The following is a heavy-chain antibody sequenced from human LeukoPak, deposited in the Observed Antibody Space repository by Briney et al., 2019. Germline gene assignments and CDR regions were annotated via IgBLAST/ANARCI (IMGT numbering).Heavy chain of an antibody. CDR1: GFTFDDYA. D-gene: IGHD3-10*01. CDR3: AVGLGGSGSYSDWFDP. CDR2: ISWNSGSI. Sequence: PGGSLRLSCAASGFTFDDYAMHWVRQAPGKGLEWVSGISWNSGSIGYADSVKGRFTISRDNAKSSLYLQMNSLRAEDTALYYCAVGLGGSGSYSDWFDPWGQGTLVTVSS. J-gene: IGHJ5*02. V-gene: IGHV3-9*01.